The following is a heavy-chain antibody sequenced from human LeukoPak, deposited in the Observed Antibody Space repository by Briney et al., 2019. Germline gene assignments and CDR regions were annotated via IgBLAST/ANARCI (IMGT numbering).Heavy chain of an antibody. Sequence: PSETLSLTCAVYGGSFSGYYWSWIRQPPGKGLEWIGEINHSGSTNYNPSLKSRVTIPVDTSKNQFSLKLSSVTAADTAVYYCARPMHDSSGYYHTYGAFDIWGRGTMVTVSS. J-gene: IGHJ3*02. V-gene: IGHV4-34*01. CDR1: GGSFSGYY. D-gene: IGHD3-22*01. CDR2: INHSGST. CDR3: ARPMHDSSGYYHTYGAFDI.